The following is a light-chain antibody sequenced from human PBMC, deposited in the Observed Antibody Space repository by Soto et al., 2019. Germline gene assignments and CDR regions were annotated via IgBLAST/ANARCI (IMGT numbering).Light chain of an antibody. V-gene: IGLV2-11*01. Sequence: QSALTQRRSVSGSPGQSVTISCTGTSSDVGTYDFVSWYQQHPGKAPRLMIFDVSERPSGVPDRFSGSKSGNTASLTISGLQAEDEADYYCCLYAVTFYVFGTGTKVTVL. CDR2: DVS. J-gene: IGLJ1*01. CDR3: CLYAVTFYV. CDR1: SSDVGTYDF.